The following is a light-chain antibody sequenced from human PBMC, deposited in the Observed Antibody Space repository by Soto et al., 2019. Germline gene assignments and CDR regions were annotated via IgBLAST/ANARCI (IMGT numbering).Light chain of an antibody. J-gene: IGLJ2*01. CDR2: LNSDGSH. V-gene: IGLV4-69*01. CDR3: QTCGTGPVV. CDR1: SGHSSYA. Sequence: QSVLTQSPSDSASLGASVKLTCTLSSGHSSYAIAWHQQQPEKGPRYLMKLNSDGSHSKGDGIPDRFSGSSSGAERYLTSSSLQSEDEADYYCQTCGTGPVVVGGGTKVTVL.